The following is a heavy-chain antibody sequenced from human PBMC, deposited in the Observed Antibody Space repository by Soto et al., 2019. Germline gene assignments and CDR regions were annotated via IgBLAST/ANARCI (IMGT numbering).Heavy chain of an antibody. CDR3: ARADLYYYDSSGYYSGYFDY. V-gene: IGHV1-46*01. CDR2: INPSGGST. Sequence: QVQLVQSGAEVKKPGASEKVSCKASGYTFTSYYMHWVRQAPGQGLEWMGIINPSGGSTSYAQKFQGRVTMTRDTSTSTVYMELSSLRSEDTAVYYCARADLYYYDSSGYYSGYFDYWGQGTLVTVSS. J-gene: IGHJ4*02. D-gene: IGHD3-22*01. CDR1: GYTFTSYY.